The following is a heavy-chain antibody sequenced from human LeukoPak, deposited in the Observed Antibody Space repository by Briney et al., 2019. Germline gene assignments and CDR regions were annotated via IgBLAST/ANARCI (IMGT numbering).Heavy chain of an antibody. CDR3: ATSPYGAYYFDY. CDR1: GYTFTSYA. V-gene: IGHV1-24*01. CDR2: FDPEDGET. D-gene: IGHD4-17*01. Sequence: ASVKVSCKASGYTFTSYAIQWVRQAPGKGLEWMGGFDPEDGETIYAQKFQGRVTMTEDTSTDTAYMELSSLRSEDTAVYYCATSPYGAYYFDYWGQGTLVTVSS. J-gene: IGHJ4*02.